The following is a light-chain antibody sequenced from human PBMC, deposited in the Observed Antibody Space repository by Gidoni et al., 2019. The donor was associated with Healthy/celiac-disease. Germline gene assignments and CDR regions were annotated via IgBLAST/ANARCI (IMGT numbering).Light chain of an antibody. CDR1: QSVSSN. V-gene: IGKV3-15*01. J-gene: IGKJ1*01. Sequence: ELVMTQSPATLSVSPGERATLSCRASQSVSSNLAWYQQKPGQAPRLLIYGASTRATGIPARFSGSGSGTEFTLTISSLQSEDFAVYYCQQYNNWLTWTFXHXTKVEIK. CDR3: QQYNNWLTWT. CDR2: GAS.